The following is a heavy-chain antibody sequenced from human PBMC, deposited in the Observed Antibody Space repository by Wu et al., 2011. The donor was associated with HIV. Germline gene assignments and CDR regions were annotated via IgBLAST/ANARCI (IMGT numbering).Heavy chain of an antibody. J-gene: IGHJ4*02. Sequence: QVQLVQSGAEVKKPGASVKVSCKTSGYTFTSFDINWVRQVTGQGLEWMGGIIPIFGTANYAQKFQGRVTITADKSTSTAYMELSSLRSEDTAMYYCARDFGGDGDSWGQGTLVTVSS. CDR3: ARDFGGDGDS. CDR1: GYTFTSFD. CDR2: IIPIFGTA. V-gene: IGHV1-69*06. D-gene: IGHD2-21*01.